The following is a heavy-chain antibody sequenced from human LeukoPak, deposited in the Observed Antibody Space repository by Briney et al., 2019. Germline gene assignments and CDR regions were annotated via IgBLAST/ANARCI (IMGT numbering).Heavy chain of an antibody. CDR1: GGSFSGYD. D-gene: IGHD3-3*01. CDR2: ISHSGST. CDR3: ARGYTIFGVVIRYYYYMDV. V-gene: IGHV4-34*01. J-gene: IGHJ6*03. Sequence: SETLSLTCAVYGGSFSGYDWSWIRQPPGKGLEWIGEISHSGSTNYNPSLKSRVTISVDTSKNQFSLKLSSVTAADTAVYYCARGYTIFGVVIRYYYYMDVWGKGTTVTVSS.